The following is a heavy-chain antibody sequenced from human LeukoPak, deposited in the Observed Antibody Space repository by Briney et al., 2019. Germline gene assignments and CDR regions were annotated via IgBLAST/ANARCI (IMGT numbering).Heavy chain of an antibody. J-gene: IGHJ4*02. Sequence: ASVKVSCKASGYTFTSYDINWVRQATGQGLEWMGWMNPNSGNTGYAQKFQGRVTMTRNTSISTAYMELSGLRSEDTAVYYCARGVVYAILGVYYFDYWGQGTLVTVSS. CDR3: ARGVVYAILGVYYFDY. CDR1: GYTFTSYD. V-gene: IGHV1-8*01. D-gene: IGHD2-8*02. CDR2: MNPNSGNT.